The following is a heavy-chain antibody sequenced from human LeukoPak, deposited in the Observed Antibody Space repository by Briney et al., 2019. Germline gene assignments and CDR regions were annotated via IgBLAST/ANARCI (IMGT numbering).Heavy chain of an antibody. D-gene: IGHD7-27*01. CDR3: VRESFSRGDFN. J-gene: IGHJ4*02. V-gene: IGHV3-7*01. CDR1: GFIFSTYW. CDR2: IKYDGDEK. Sequence: GGSLRLSCAASGFIFSTYWMTWVRQAPGKGLEWVATIKYDGDEKFYVDSVTGRFTISRDNAKNSLYLQMNSLTAEDTAVYYCVRESFSRGDFNWGQGALVSVSS.